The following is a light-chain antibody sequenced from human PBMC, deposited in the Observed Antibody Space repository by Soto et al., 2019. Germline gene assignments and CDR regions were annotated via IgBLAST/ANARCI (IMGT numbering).Light chain of an antibody. J-gene: IGKJ1*01. Sequence: DIQMTQSPSSLSASVGDRVTITCRASQTISSSLNWYQQIPGKAPKLLIYGASSLQSGVPSRFTGGGSGTDFTLTISSLQPEDFATYYCQQTYSSPETFGRGTKVEIK. CDR1: QTISSS. V-gene: IGKV1-39*01. CDR3: QQTYSSPET. CDR2: GAS.